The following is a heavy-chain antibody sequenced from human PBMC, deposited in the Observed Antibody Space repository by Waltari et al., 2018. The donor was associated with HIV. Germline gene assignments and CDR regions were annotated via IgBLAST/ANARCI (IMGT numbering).Heavy chain of an antibody. Sequence: EVQLLESGGGLVQPGGYLRLSCAASGFTFSSYAMRWVRQAPGKGLEWVSAISAGGVSTYYADSVKGRFTISRDNSKNTVYLQMNSLRGEDTAVYYCARDLGGYWYFDLWGRGTLVTVSS. J-gene: IGHJ2*01. D-gene: IGHD3-16*01. CDR3: ARDLGGYWYFDL. CDR2: ISAGGVST. CDR1: GFTFSSYA. V-gene: IGHV3-23*01.